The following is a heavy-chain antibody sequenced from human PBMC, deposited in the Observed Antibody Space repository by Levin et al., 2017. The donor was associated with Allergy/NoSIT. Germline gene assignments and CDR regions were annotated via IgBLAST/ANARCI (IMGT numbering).Heavy chain of an antibody. CDR3: ARGYYYYNWFDP. CDR2: INHSGST. V-gene: IGHV4-34*01. Sequence: SQTLSLTCAVYGGSFSGYYWSWIRQPPGKGLEWIGEINHSGSTNYNPSLKSRVTISVDTSKNQFSLKLSSVTAADTAVYYCARGYYYYNWFDPWGQGTLVTVSS. D-gene: IGHD3-22*01. J-gene: IGHJ5*02. CDR1: GGSFSGYY.